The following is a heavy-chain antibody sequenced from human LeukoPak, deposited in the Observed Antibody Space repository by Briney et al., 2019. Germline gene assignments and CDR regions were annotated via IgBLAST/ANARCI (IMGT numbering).Heavy chain of an antibody. Sequence: GGSLRLSCAASGFTFSSYSMNWVRQAPGEGLEWLSYISSSSSPIYYADSVKGRFTIPRDNAKNSLYLQMNSLRAEDTAVYYCASGSYGGGYFDYFDYWGQGTLVTVSS. V-gene: IGHV3-48*04. CDR2: ISSSSSPI. J-gene: IGHJ4*02. CDR3: ASGSYGGGYFDYFDY. D-gene: IGHD1-26*01. CDR1: GFTFSSYS.